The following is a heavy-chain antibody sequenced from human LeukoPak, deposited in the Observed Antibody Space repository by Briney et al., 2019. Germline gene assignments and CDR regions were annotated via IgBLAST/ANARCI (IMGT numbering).Heavy chain of an antibody. CDR2: IIPIFGTA. D-gene: IGHD6-13*01. Sequence: GASVKVSCKASGGTFSSYAISWVRQAPGQGLEWMGGIIPIFGTANYAQKFQGRVTITADKSTSTAYMELSSLRSEDTAVYYCARDQYSSSWYPRAFDYWGQGTLVTVSS. CDR1: GGTFSSYA. CDR3: ARDQYSSSWYPRAFDY. J-gene: IGHJ4*02. V-gene: IGHV1-69*06.